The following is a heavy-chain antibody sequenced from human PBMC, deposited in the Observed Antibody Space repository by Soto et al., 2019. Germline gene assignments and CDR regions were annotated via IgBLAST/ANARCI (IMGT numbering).Heavy chain of an antibody. V-gene: IGHV1-3*01. D-gene: IGHD5-12*01. Sequence: ASVKVSCKASGYTFTSYAMHWVRQAPGQRLEWMGWINAGNGNTKYSQKFQGRVTITRDTSASTAYMELNSLRAEDTAFYYCARDHDEDFGYDLDYFDYWGQGTLVTVSS. CDR2: INAGNGNT. CDR1: GYTFTSYA. J-gene: IGHJ4*02. CDR3: ARDHDEDFGYDLDYFDY.